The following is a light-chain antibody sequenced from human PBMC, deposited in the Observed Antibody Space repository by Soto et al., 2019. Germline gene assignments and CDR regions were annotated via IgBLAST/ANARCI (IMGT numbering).Light chain of an antibody. V-gene: IGKV3-11*01. CDR3: QQRSNWPPIT. CDR2: DAS. CDR1: QSVSSY. J-gene: IGKJ5*01. Sequence: EILLTQSAATMSLSAGERAPLCCRGSQSVSSYLAWYQQKPGQATQLLIYDASNRATGIQPRFSGSGSGTDFTLTISSLEPEDFAVYYCQQRSNWPPITVGPVTRLEIK.